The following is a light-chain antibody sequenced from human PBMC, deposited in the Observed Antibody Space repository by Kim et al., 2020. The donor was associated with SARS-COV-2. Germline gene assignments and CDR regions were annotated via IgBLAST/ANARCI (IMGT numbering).Light chain of an antibody. CDR2: GAS. J-gene: IGKJ4*01. CDR3: QQYNNWPPLT. CDR1: QGVNSN. V-gene: IGKV3-15*01. Sequence: EVVMTQSPATLSVSPGERATLSCRASQGVNSNVAWYQQKPGQAPRLLIYGASTRATGIPARFSGSGSGTEFSLTISSLQSEDFAVYYCQQYNNWPPLTFGGGTKVDIK.